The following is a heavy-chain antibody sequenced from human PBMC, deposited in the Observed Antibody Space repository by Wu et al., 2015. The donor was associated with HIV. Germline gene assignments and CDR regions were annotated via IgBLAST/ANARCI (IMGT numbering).Heavy chain of an antibody. Sequence: QVQLVQSGAEVKKPGASVKVSCKASGYTFTGYYMHWVRQAPGQGLEWMGWINPNSGGTNYAQKFQDRVTIATDKSTSTVYMELSGLRSEDTATYYCAGRRPEWRYFDRWGQGTLVTVSS. CDR1: GYTFTGYY. CDR3: AGRRPEWRYFDR. D-gene: IGHD1-26*01. J-gene: IGHJ4*02. V-gene: IGHV1-2*02. CDR2: INPNSGGT.